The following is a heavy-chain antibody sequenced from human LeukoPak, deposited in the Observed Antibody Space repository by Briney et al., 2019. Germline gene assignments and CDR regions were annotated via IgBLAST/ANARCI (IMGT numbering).Heavy chain of an antibody. V-gene: IGHV1-46*01. CDR1: GYTFTSYY. Sequence: ASLKVSCKASGYTFTSYYMHWVRQAPGQGLEWMGIINPSGGSTSYAQKFQGRVTMTRDTSTSTVYMELSSLRSEDTAVYYCARVEGYCSSTSCYSASLGYRDYWGQGTLVTVSS. CDR3: ARVEGYCSSTSCYSASLGYRDY. J-gene: IGHJ4*02. D-gene: IGHD2-2*02. CDR2: INPSGGST.